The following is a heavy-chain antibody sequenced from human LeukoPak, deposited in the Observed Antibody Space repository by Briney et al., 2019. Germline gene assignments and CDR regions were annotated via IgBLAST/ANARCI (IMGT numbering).Heavy chain of an antibody. D-gene: IGHD6-19*01. Sequence: GGSLRLSCAASGFTFSSYWMSWVRQAPGKGREWVANIKQDGSEKYYVDSVKGRFTISRDNAKNSLYLQMNSLRAEDTAVYYCASWGYSSGWYFQHWGQGTLVTVSS. J-gene: IGHJ1*01. CDR3: ASWGYSSGWYFQH. CDR2: IKQDGSEK. CDR1: GFTFSSYW. V-gene: IGHV3-7*01.